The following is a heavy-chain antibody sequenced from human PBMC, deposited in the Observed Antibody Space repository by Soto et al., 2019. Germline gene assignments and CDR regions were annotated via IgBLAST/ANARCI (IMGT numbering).Heavy chain of an antibody. J-gene: IGHJ3*01. CDR3: ATGPTPAFAF. D-gene: IGHD1-1*01. CDR1: GFTFGVYN. CDR2: ISYDGSDG. V-gene: IGHV3-30*03. Sequence: PGGSLRLSCAASGFTFGVYNMQWVRQAPGKGPECAAVISYDGSDGYYADSVRGRFTISRDNAKNTVFLQMNSLRAEDTAVYYCATGPTPAFAFWGRGAMVTVSS.